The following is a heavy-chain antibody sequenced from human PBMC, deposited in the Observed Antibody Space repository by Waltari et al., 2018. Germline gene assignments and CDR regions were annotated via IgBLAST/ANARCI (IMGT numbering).Heavy chain of an antibody. D-gene: IGHD3-3*01. CDR2: KKQDGSAK. V-gene: IGHV3-7*02. CDR1: GFTFVLQW. Sequence: VQLVESGVGLVQPGGSLRLSCPASGFTFVLQWMGWGRQAPGKGLEWVANKKQDGSAKYYVDSVKGRFTISRDNAKNSLYLQMNSLRAEDTAVYYCATLLYSRGDYWGQGTLVTVSS. J-gene: IGHJ4*02. CDR3: ATLLYSRGDY.